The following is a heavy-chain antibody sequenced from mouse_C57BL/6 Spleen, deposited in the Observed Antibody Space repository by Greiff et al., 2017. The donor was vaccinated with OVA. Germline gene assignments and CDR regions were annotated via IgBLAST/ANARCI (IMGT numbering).Heavy chain of an antibody. Sequence: EVHLVESGGGLVKPGGSLKLSCAASGFTFSDYGMHWVRQAPEKGLEWVAYISRGSSTIYYADTVKGRSTISRDNAKNTLFLQMTSLRSEDTAVDYCAREGDGSSYAYFDVWGTGTTVTVSS. CDR3: AREGDGSSYAYFDV. J-gene: IGHJ1*03. V-gene: IGHV5-17*01. D-gene: IGHD1-1*01. CDR1: GFTFSDYG. CDR2: ISRGSSTI.